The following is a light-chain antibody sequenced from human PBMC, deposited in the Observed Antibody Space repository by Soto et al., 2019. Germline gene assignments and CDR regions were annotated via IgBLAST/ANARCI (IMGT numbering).Light chain of an antibody. V-gene: IGKV1-39*01. CDR3: HQNYSHPLT. Sequence: DVQMTQSPSSLSASVGDRVTITCRSSQSISNYLNWYQQNPGKPPRVLIYGATNLQSGVPSRFSGSGSGTDFTLTISSLRPEDFATYYCHQNYSHPLTFGQGTRL. CDR1: QSISNY. J-gene: IGKJ5*01. CDR2: GAT.